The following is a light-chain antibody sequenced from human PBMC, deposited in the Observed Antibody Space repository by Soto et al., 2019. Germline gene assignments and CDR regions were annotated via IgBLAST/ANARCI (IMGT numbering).Light chain of an antibody. CDR3: RQHNNWHPIT. Sequence: EIVMTQSPATLSVSPGERATLSCRASQSVSGNLAWYQQKPGQAPRLLIYAASTRATGIPARFSGSGSGTEFTVNDSRLQSDYVAVYCCRQHNNWHPITFGPGTKVEIK. CDR1: QSVSGN. J-gene: IGKJ3*01. V-gene: IGKV3-15*01. CDR2: AAS.